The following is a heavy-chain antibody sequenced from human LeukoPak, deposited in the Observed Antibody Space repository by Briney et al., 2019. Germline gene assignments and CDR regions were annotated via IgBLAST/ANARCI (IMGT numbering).Heavy chain of an antibody. CDR2: VTNGGIT. D-gene: IGHD6-6*01. CDR1: GLTFSSHT. Sequence: GGSLRLSCAASGLTFSSHTMNWVRQAPGKGLEYISSVTNGGITYYADSVKGRFAISRDNSKNTLYLQMNSLRAEDTAVYYCAQRIAVRPYPFGNWGQGTLVTVSS. J-gene: IGHJ4*02. CDR3: AQRIAVRPYPFGN. V-gene: IGHV3-23*01.